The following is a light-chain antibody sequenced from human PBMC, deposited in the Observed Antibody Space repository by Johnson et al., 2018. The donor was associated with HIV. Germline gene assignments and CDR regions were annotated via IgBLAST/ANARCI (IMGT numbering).Light chain of an antibody. J-gene: IGLJ1*01. CDR3: GTWDSRLYV. CDR1: SSNIGDNF. V-gene: IGLV1-51*02. Sequence: QSVLTQPPSVSAAPGQKVTISCSGSSSNIGDNFVSWYQQLPGRAPKLLIYENNRRPSGIPDRFSGSKSGTSATLGITGLQTEDEAEYYCGTWDSRLYVFGTGTKVTVL. CDR2: ENN.